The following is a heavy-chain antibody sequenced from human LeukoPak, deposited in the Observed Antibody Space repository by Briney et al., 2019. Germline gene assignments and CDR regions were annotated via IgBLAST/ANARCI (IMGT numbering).Heavy chain of an antibody. Sequence: SETLSLTCTVSGGSISSYYWSWIRQPPGKGLEWIGYIYYSGSTNYNPSLKSRVTISVDTSKNQFSLKLSSVTAADTALYYCTRRRAFDIWGQGTMVTVSS. CDR3: TRRRAFDI. V-gene: IGHV4-59*12. CDR1: GGSISSYY. CDR2: IYYSGST. J-gene: IGHJ3*02.